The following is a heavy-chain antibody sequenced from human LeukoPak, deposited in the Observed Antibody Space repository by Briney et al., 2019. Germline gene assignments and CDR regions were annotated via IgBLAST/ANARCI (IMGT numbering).Heavy chain of an antibody. Sequence: GGSLRLSCAASGFTFSSYGMHWVRQAPGKGLEWVSSISSSSSYIYYADSVKGRFTISRDNAKNSLYLQMNSLRAEDTAVYYCARDSPDLEWLSIFDYWGQGTLVTVSS. V-gene: IGHV3-21*01. CDR2: ISSSSSYI. J-gene: IGHJ4*02. D-gene: IGHD3-3*01. CDR3: ARDSPDLEWLSIFDY. CDR1: GFTFSSYG.